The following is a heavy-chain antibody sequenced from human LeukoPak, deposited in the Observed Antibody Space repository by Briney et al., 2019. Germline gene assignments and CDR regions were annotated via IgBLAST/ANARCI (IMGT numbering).Heavy chain of an antibody. V-gene: IGHV4-34*01. CDR1: GGSFSGYY. CDR3: ARGLAGTLYYYYYYMDV. CDR2: INHSGST. Sequence: SETLSLTCAVYGGSFSGYYWSWIRQPPGKGLEWIGEINHSGSTNYNPSLKSRVTISVDTSKNQLSLKLSSVTAADTAVYYCARGLAGTLYYYYYYMDVWGKGTTVTVSS. J-gene: IGHJ6*03. D-gene: IGHD1-7*01.